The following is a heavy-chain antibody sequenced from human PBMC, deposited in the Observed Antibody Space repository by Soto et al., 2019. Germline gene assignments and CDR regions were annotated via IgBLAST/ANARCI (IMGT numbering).Heavy chain of an antibody. Sequence: LRLSCAASGYTFTSYAMSWVRQAPGKGLEWVSVISGSGGSTYYADSVKGRFTISRDNSKNTLYLQMDSLRAEDTAVYYCAKVIVVIAAAGDYFAHRGQGTLRTISS. CDR2: ISGSGGST. V-gene: IGHV3-23*01. J-gene: IGHJ4*02. CDR3: AKVIVVIAAAGDYFAH. D-gene: IGHD2-21*01. CDR1: GYTFTSYA.